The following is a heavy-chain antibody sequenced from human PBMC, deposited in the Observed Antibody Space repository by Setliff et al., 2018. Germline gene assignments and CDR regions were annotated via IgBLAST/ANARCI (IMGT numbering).Heavy chain of an antibody. D-gene: IGHD2-2*01. V-gene: IGHV1-46*01. CDR2: INVGGGST. J-gene: IGHJ4*02. Sequence: ASVKVSCKASGYTFTRYYMYWVRQAPGQGLEWMGIINVGGGSTTYAQNLHGRVTLTTDTSTSTAYMELRSLGSDDTAVYYCSRLVRFCIRTSCQRLSGGEFWGQGTLVTVSS. CDR1: GYTFTRYY. CDR3: SRLVRFCIRTSCQRLSGGEF.